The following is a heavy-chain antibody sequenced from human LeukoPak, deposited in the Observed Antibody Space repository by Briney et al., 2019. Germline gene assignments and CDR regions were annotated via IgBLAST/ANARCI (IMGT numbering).Heavy chain of an antibody. CDR3: AREELITRDAFDI. Sequence: PGGSLRLSCAASGFTFSSYGMHWVRQAPGKGLEWVAVIWYDGSNKYYADSVKGRFTISRDNSKNTLYLQMNSLRAEDTAVYYCAREELITRDAFDIWGQGTMVTVSS. CDR2: IWYDGSNK. J-gene: IGHJ3*02. D-gene: IGHD3-10*01. CDR1: GFTFSSYG. V-gene: IGHV3-33*01.